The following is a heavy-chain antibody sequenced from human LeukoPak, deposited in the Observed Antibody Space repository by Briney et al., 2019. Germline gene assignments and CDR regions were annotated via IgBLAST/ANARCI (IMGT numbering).Heavy chain of an antibody. CDR3: ARGEYCSGGSCPVYYYYMDV. V-gene: IGHV3-21*01. Sequence: GGSLRLSCAASGFTFSSYSMNWVRQAPGKGLEWVSSISSSSSYIYYADSVKGRFTISRDNAKNSLYLQMNSLRAEDTAVYYCARGEYCSGGSCPVYYYYMDVWGKGTTVTVSS. D-gene: IGHD2-15*01. CDR2: ISSSSSYI. J-gene: IGHJ6*03. CDR1: GFTFSSYS.